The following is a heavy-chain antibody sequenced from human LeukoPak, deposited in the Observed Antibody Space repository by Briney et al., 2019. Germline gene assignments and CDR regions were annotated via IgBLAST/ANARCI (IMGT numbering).Heavy chain of an antibody. CDR1: GFTVSGSY. CDR3: ARLVVDFHAFDV. Sequence: PGGSLRLSCAASGFTVSGSYMSWIRQAPGKGLEWVSILYSVGTIYYADSVKGRFTISRDNSKNTLYLQMNSLRVEDAAVYYCARLVVDFHAFDVWGQGTMVTVSS. V-gene: IGHV3-53*01. J-gene: IGHJ3*01. CDR2: LYSVGTI. D-gene: IGHD6-19*01.